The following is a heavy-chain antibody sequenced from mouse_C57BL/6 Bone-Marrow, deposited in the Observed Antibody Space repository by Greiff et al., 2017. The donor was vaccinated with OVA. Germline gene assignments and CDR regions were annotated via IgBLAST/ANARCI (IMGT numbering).Heavy chain of an antibody. CDR3: ARSQLRLDY. Sequence: DVQLVESGGGLVQPGGSLSLSCAASGFTFTDYYMSWVRQPPGQALEWLGFIRNKANGYTTEYSASVKGRFTISRDNSQSILYLQMNALRAEDSATYYCARSQLRLDYWGQGTTLTVSS. CDR2: IRNKANGYTT. J-gene: IGHJ2*01. V-gene: IGHV7-3*01. CDR1: GFTFTDYY. D-gene: IGHD3-2*02.